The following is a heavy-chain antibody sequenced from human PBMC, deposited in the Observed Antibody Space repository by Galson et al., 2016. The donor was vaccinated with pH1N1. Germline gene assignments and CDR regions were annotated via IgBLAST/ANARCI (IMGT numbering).Heavy chain of an antibody. Sequence: SLRLSCAVSGFTFRIFGMSWVRQAPGKGLEWVSAISGGGDSTYHAHPVKGRFTISRDNSKNTLFLQMSSLRAEDTAIYYCAKHDGSGYYYSRRPSWGQGTLVTVSS. CDR2: ISGGGDST. V-gene: IGHV3-23*01. D-gene: IGHD3-22*01. CDR1: GFTFRIFG. CDR3: AKHDGSGYYYSRRPS. J-gene: IGHJ5*02.